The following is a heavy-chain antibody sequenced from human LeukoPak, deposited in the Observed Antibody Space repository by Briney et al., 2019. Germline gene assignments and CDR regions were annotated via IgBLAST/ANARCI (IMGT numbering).Heavy chain of an antibody. CDR3: AREEWLPLNTDY. CDR2: INHSGST. D-gene: IGHD5-12*01. V-gene: IGHV4-39*07. Sequence: PSQTLSLTCTVSGGSISSGDYYWGWIRQPPGKGLEWIGEINHSGSTNYNPSLKSRVTISVDTSKNQFSLKLSSVTAADTAVYYCAREEWLPLNTDYWGQGTLVTVSS. J-gene: IGHJ4*02. CDR1: GGSISSGDYY.